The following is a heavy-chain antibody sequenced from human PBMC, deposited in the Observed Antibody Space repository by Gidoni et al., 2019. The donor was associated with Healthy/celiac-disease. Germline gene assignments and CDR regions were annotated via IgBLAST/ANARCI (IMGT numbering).Heavy chain of an antibody. CDR2: IIPIFGTA. J-gene: IGHJ4*02. D-gene: IGHD6-19*01. Sequence: QVQLVQSGAEVKKPGSSVTVSCKASAGTFSSYAISWVRQAPGQGLEWMGGIIPIFGTANYAQKFQGRVTITADESTSTAYRELSSLRSEDTAVYYCAREQVEGLVQGFDYWGQGTLVTVSS. V-gene: IGHV1-69*01. CDR1: AGTFSSYA. CDR3: AREQVEGLVQGFDY.